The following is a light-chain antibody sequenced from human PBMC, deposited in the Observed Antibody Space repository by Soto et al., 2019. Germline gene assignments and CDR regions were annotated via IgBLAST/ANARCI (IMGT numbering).Light chain of an antibody. CDR3: QHRSNWPPLT. CDR1: QSVSSY. J-gene: IGKJ5*01. V-gene: IGKV3-11*01. CDR2: DAS. Sequence: EILLTQSPATLSLSPGDRATLACRASQSVSSYLAWYQQKPGQAPRLLIYDASNSATGIPARFSGSGSATDFTLTISSLEPEDFAVYYCQHRSNWPPLTFGQGTRLEIK.